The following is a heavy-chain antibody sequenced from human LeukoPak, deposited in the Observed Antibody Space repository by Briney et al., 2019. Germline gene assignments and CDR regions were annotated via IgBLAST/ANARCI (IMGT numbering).Heavy chain of an antibody. CDR2: IIPIFGIA. Sequence: SVKVSCKASGGTFSSYAISWVRQAPGQGLEWMGRIIPIFGIANYAQKSQGRVTITADKSTSTAYMELSSLRSEDTAVYYCARSSVTAIIYYYYGMDVWGQGTTVTVSS. V-gene: IGHV1-69*04. CDR3: ARSSVTAIIYYYYGMDV. CDR1: GGTFSSYA. D-gene: IGHD2-21*02. J-gene: IGHJ6*02.